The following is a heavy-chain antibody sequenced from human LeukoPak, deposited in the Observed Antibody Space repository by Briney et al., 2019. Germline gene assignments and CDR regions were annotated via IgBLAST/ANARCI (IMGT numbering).Heavy chain of an antibody. V-gene: IGHV4-30-4*08. CDR2: IYYSGST. Sequence: PSETLSLTCTVSGGSISSGDYYWSWIRQPPGKGLEWIGYIYYSGSTYYNPSLKSRVTISVDTSKNQFSLKLSSVTAADTAVYYCARDLRADYGDDRFDYWGQGTLVTVSS. CDR3: ARDLRADYGDDRFDY. J-gene: IGHJ4*02. D-gene: IGHD4-17*01. CDR1: GGSISSGDYY.